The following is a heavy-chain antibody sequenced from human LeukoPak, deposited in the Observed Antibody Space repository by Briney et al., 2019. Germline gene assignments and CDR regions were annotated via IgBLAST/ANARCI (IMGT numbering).Heavy chain of an antibody. CDR3: ARTAQLVSHYFDY. D-gene: IGHD6-6*01. J-gene: IGHJ4*02. V-gene: IGHV4-61*05. Sequence: SETLSLTCTVSGGSISSSSYYWGWIRQPPGKGLEWIGYIYYSGSTNYNPSLKSRVTISVDTSKSQFSLKLSSVTAADTAVYYCARTAQLVSHYFDYWGQGTLVTVSS. CDR2: IYYSGST. CDR1: GGSISSSSYY.